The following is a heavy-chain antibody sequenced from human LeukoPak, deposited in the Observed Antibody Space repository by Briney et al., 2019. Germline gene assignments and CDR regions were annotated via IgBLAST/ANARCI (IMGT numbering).Heavy chain of an antibody. CDR2: IWYDGSNK. J-gene: IGHJ4*02. D-gene: IGHD4-17*01. Sequence: GGSLRLSCTASGFTFSSYTMAWVRQAPGKGLEWVAVIWYDGSNKYYADSVKGRFTISRDNSKNTLYLQMNSLRAEDTAVYYCARAPDYAFDYWGQGTLVTVSS. CDR1: GFTFSSYT. V-gene: IGHV3-33*08. CDR3: ARAPDYAFDY.